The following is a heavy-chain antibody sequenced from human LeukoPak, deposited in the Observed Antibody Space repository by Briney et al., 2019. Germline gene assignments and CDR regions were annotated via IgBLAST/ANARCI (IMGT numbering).Heavy chain of an antibody. D-gene: IGHD3-22*01. V-gene: IGHV3-20*04. J-gene: IGHJ3*01. CDR1: GFTFDDYG. Sequence: PGGSLSLSCAPSGFTFDDYGMNWVRHVAGKGLEWVSNINWNGRNVDYAAFVKGRFPISRDKAKNSLHLQMNSLRAEDTAVYYCARVRKQYYYDNSHHRDASDVWGQGTMVIVSS. CDR2: INWNGRNV. CDR3: ARVRKQYYYDNSHHRDASDV.